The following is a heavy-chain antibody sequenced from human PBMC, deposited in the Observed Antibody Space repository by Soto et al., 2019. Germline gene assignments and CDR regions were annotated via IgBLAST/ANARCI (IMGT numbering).Heavy chain of an antibody. CDR3: ARTQLLYRYKRFDT. CDR1: GGSFSGYY. D-gene: IGHD1-1*01. Sequence: TSETLSLTCAVYGGSFSGYYWSWIRQPPGKGLEWIGEINHSGSTNYNPSLKSRVTISVDTSKNQFSLKLSSVTAADTAVYYCARTQLLYRYKRFDTWGQGTLVTV. V-gene: IGHV4-34*01. CDR2: INHSGST. J-gene: IGHJ5*02.